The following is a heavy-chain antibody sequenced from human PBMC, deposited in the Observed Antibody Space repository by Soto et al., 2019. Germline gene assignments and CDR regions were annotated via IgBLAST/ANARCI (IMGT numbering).Heavy chain of an antibody. CDR1: GFTFSSYA. V-gene: IGHV3-23*01. CDR2: ISGSGGST. Sequence: EVQLLESGGGLVQPGGSLRLSCAASGFTFSSYAMSWVRQAPGKGLEWVSAISGSGGSTYYADSVKGRFTISRDNSKNTLYLEMNSLRAEDTAVYYCANGDEWFGDGYFDYWGQGTLVTVSS. D-gene: IGHD3-10*01. J-gene: IGHJ4*02. CDR3: ANGDEWFGDGYFDY.